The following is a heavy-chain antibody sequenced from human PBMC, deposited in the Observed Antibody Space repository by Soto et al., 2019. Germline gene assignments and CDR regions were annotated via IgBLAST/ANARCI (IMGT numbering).Heavy chain of an antibody. CDR2: IYYSGST. Sequence: QVQLQESGPGLVKPSETLSLTCTVSGGSISSYYWSWIRQPPGKGLEWIGYIYYSGSTNYNPSLKSRVTISVDTSKNQFSLKLSSVTAADTAVYYCAGMVRGVIIHWGQGTLVTVSS. CDR1: GGSISSYY. V-gene: IGHV4-59*01. D-gene: IGHD3-10*01. J-gene: IGHJ4*02. CDR3: AGMVRGVIIH.